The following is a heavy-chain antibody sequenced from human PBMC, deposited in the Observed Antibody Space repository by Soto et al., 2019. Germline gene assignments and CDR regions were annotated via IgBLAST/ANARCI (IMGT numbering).Heavy chain of an antibody. D-gene: IGHD6-19*01. V-gene: IGHV3-33*01. CDR2: IWYDGSNK. CDR1: GFTFSSYG. J-gene: IGHJ4*02. Sequence: GGSLRLSCAASGFTFSSYGMHWVRQAPGKGLEWVAVIWYDGSNKYYADSVKGRFTISRDNSKNTLYLQMNSLRAEDTAVYYCATDLGSSGEGWYWGQGTLVTVSS. CDR3: ATDLGSSGEGWY.